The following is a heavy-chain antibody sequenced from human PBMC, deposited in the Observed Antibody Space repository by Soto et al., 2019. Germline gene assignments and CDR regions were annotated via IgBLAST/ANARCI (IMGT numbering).Heavy chain of an antibody. D-gene: IGHD3-22*01. J-gene: IGHJ5*02. Sequence: QVQLAESGGGVVQPGRSLRLSCAASGFTFSNYAMHWVRQAPGKGLEWVAVISYDGSNKYYTDSVMGRLSISRDNSKNTLYLQMNSLRAEDTAVYYCARGGKGLLQPNWFDPWGQGNFVTVSS. V-gene: IGHV3-30-3*01. CDR2: ISYDGSNK. CDR3: ARGGKGLLQPNWFDP. CDR1: GFTFSNYA.